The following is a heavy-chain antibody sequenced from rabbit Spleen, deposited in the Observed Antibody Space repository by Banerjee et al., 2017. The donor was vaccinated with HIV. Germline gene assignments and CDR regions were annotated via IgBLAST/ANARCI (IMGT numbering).Heavy chain of an antibody. D-gene: IGHD1-1*01. CDR3: ARDTATSFSTYGMDL. CDR2: TAGGRSAFT. V-gene: IGHV1S40*01. Sequence: QSLEESGGDLVKPGASLILTCTASGFTLSSYWICWVRQAPGKGLEWIACTAGGRSAFTYYASWAKGRFTISKASSTTVTLQMTSLTAADTATYFCARDTATSFSTYGMDLWGPGTLVTVS. J-gene: IGHJ6*01. CDR1: GFTLSSYW.